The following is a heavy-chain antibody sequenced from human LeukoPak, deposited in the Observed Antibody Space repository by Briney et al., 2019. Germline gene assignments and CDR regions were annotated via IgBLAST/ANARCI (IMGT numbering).Heavy chain of an antibody. Sequence: PGGSLRLSCTASGFTFGDYAMSWVRQAPGKGLEWVGFIRSKAYGGTTECAASVKGRFTISRDDSKSIVYLQMNSLKTEDTAVYYCTRARWELLSGDYWGQGTLVTVSS. D-gene: IGHD1-26*01. CDR1: GFTFGDYA. J-gene: IGHJ4*02. CDR2: IRSKAYGGTT. V-gene: IGHV3-49*04. CDR3: TRARWELLSGDY.